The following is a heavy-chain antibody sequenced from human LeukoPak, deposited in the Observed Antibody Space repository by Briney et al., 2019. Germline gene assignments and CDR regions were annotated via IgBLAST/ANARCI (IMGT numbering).Heavy chain of an antibody. Sequence: ASVKVSCKASGYTFTSYGISWVRQAPGQGLEWMRWISAYNGNTNYAQKLQGRVTMTTDTSTSTAYMELRSLRSDDTAVYYCARDYDFWSGPGAFDIWGQGTMVTVSS. J-gene: IGHJ3*02. D-gene: IGHD3-3*01. CDR2: ISAYNGNT. CDR1: GYTFTSYG. V-gene: IGHV1-18*01. CDR3: ARDYDFWSGPGAFDI.